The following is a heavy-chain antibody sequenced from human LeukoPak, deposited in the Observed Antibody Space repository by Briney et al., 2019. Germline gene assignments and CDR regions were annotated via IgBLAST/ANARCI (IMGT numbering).Heavy chain of an antibody. D-gene: IGHD3-10*01. J-gene: IGHJ6*03. V-gene: IGHV1-69*05. CDR3: ARAQYGSGSYYIGYYYDYMDV. CDR1: GGTFSSYA. CDR2: IIPIFGTA. Sequence: GASVKVSCKASGGTFSSYAISWVRQAPGQGLEWMGGIIPIFGTANYAQKFQGRVTITTDESTSTAYMELSSLRSEDTAVYYCARAQYGSGSYYIGYYYDYMDVWGKGTTVTVSS.